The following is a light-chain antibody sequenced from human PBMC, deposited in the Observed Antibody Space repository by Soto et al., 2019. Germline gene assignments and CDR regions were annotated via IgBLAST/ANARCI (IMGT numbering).Light chain of an antibody. CDR3: QQYNGFSWT. J-gene: IGKJ1*01. CDR2: DAS. Sequence: DIQMTQSPFMLSASVGDRVTVTCRASQSVGSWLAWYQQIPGKAPKLLIYDASNLESGVPSRFSGSGSGTEFTLNISSLQPDDFATYYCQQYNGFSWTFGQGTKVEIK. CDR1: QSVGSW. V-gene: IGKV1-5*01.